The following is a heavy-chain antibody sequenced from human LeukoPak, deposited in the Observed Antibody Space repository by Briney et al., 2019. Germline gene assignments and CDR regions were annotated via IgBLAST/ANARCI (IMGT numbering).Heavy chain of an antibody. CDR3: ARVVVVVAATVD. D-gene: IGHD2-15*01. V-gene: IGHV4-39*07. J-gene: IGHJ4*02. CDR2: IYSVGST. CDR1: GGSISSSSYY. Sequence: SETLSLTCTVSGGSISSSSYYWGWIRQPPGKGLEWIGSIYSVGSTYYNPSLKSRVTISVDTSKNQFSLKLSSVTAADTAVYYCARVVVVVAATVDWGQGTLVTVSS.